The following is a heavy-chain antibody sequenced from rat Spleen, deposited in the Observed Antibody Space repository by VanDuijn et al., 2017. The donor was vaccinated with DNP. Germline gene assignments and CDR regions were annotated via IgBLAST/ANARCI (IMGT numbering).Heavy chain of an antibody. CDR1: GFTFSDYN. J-gene: IGHJ2*01. CDR3: TTDYRDNYAHSPFDY. Sequence: EVQLVESGGGLVQPGRSLKLSCAASGFTFSDYNMAWVRQAPKKGLDWVATIIYDGSRTYYRDSVKGRFTISRDDAKSALYLQMDSLRSEDTATYYCTTDYRDNYAHSPFDYWGQGVMVTVSS. CDR2: IIYDGSRT. V-gene: IGHV5S10*01. D-gene: IGHD3-5*01.